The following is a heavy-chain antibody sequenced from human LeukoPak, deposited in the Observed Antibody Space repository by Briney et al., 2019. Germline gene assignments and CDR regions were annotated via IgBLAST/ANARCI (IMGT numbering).Heavy chain of an antibody. D-gene: IGHD5-24*01. CDR3: ARVFVEMATSAFDC. CDR1: GFIFDDYG. V-gene: IGHV3-20*04. J-gene: IGHJ4*02. Sequence: GGSLRLSCAAFGFIFDDYGMSWVRQAPGKGLEWVSGINWNGGSTGYADSVKGRFTISRDNAKNSLYLQMNSLRAEDTAVYYCARVFVEMATSAFDCWGQGTLVTVSS. CDR2: INWNGGST.